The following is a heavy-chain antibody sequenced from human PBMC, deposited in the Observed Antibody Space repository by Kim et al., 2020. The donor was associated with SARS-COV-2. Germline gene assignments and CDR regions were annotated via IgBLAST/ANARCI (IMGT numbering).Heavy chain of an antibody. D-gene: IGHD5-12*01. Sequence: YEESVKGRFTISRDPAKNTLYLQMSSLRAEDTAIYYCARDLTWNACDMWDQGTVVTVSS. CDR3: ARDLTWNACDM. J-gene: IGHJ3*02. V-gene: IGHV3-7*03.